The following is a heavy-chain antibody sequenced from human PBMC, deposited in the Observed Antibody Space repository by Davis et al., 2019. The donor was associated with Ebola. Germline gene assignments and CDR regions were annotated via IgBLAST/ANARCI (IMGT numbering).Heavy chain of an antibody. CDR2: INHSGST. Sequence: MPSETLSLTCAVYGGSFSGYYWSWIRQPPGKGLEWIGEINHSGSTNYNPSLKSRVTISVDTSKNQFSLKLSSVTAADTAVCYCARRAAAGTGWYFDLWGRGTLVTVSS. V-gene: IGHV4-34*01. D-gene: IGHD6-13*01. CDR3: ARRAAAGTGWYFDL. CDR1: GGSFSGYY. J-gene: IGHJ2*01.